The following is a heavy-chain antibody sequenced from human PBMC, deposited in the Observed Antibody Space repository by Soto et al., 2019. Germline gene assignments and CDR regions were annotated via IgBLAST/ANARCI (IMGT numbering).Heavy chain of an antibody. CDR3: ARVSSGITIFGVVIPPFDY. CDR2: ISSSGITI. V-gene: IGHV3-11*01. CDR1: GFTFSDYY. J-gene: IGHJ4*02. D-gene: IGHD3-3*01. Sequence: QVQLVESGGGLVKPGGSLRLSCAASGFTFSDYYMSWIRQAPGKGLEWVSYISSSGITIYYAASVKGRFTISRDNAKNSLYLQMNSLGAEDTAVYYCARVSSGITIFGVVIPPFDYWGQGTLVTVSS.